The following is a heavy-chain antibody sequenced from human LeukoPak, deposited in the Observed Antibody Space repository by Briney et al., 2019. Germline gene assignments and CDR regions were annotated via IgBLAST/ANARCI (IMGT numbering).Heavy chain of an antibody. Sequence: PSETLSPTCTVSGGSISSYYWSWIRQPPGKGLEWIGYIYYSGSTNYNPSLRSRVTISVDTSKNQFPLKLNSATAADTAVYYCAGAPPLLYSSSSLGAFDIWGQGTMVTVSS. V-gene: IGHV4-59*01. CDR2: IYYSGST. J-gene: IGHJ3*02. D-gene: IGHD6-13*01. CDR1: GGSISSYY. CDR3: AGAPPLLYSSSSLGAFDI.